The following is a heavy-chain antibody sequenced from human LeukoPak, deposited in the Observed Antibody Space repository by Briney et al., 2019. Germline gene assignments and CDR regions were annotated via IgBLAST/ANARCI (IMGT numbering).Heavy chain of an antibody. CDR3: ARDGELYSGSKGLFDI. V-gene: IGHV1-18*01. D-gene: IGHD1-26*01. J-gene: IGHJ3*02. CDR1: GYTFTSYG. Sequence: ASVKVSCKASGYTFTSYGISWVRQAPGQGLEWMGWISANNGNTNYAQKLQGRVTMTTDTSTSIAYMELRSLRSDDTAVYYCARDGELYSGSKGLFDIWGQGTMVTVSS. CDR2: ISANNGNT.